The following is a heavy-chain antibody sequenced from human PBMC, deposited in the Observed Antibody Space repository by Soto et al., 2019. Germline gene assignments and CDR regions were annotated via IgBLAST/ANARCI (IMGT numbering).Heavy chain of an antibody. CDR1: GFTFSSYS. J-gene: IGHJ6*02. CDR3: AREGFTMVRGVMYYYYGMDV. V-gene: IGHV3-48*02. D-gene: IGHD3-10*01. Sequence: GGSLRLSCAASGFTFSSYSMNWVRQAPGKGLEWVSYISSSSSTIYYADSVKGRFTISRDNAKNSLYLQMNSLRDEDTVVYYCAREGFTMVRGVMYYYYGMDVWGQGTTVTVSS. CDR2: ISSSSSTI.